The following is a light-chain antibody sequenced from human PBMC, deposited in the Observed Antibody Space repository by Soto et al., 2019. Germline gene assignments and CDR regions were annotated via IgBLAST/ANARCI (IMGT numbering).Light chain of an antibody. CDR2: GAS. Sequence: EIVLTQAPGTMSLSPGEGATLSCRASQNGGSTYLAWYQQKPCQAPRLLIYGASNRATGIPDRFSGSGSGTHFTLASSRLEHEDCAVYYCQQYSITPRTFGQGTKVDI. CDR3: QQYSITPRT. CDR1: QNGGSTY. J-gene: IGKJ1*01. V-gene: IGKV3-20*01.